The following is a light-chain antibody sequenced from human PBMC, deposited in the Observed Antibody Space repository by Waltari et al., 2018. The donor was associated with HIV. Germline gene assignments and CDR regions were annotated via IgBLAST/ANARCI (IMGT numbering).Light chain of an antibody. J-gene: IGLJ2*01. CDR3: QTWDSGLNAIV. CDR2: END. V-gene: IGLV1-51*01. Sequence: QSLLTQPPSASAAPGQQVTIPCSGNTYNSWQNFVSWYRHAPGAAPKLLIFENDHRAAGIPDRFSASTFGASASLTITALQGDDEADYYCQTWDSGLNAIVFGDGTKLTVL. CDR1: TYNSWQNF.